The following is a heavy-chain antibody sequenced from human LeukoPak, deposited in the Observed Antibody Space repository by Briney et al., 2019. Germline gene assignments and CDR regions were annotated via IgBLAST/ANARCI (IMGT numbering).Heavy chain of an antibody. V-gene: IGHV3-23*01. CDR3: AKVRTYFYHGLDV. CDR1: GFTFSTFA. J-gene: IGHJ6*02. Sequence: GGSLRLSCAASGFTFSTFAMSWVRQAPGKGLEWVSAISGGGGSTYYADSVKGRFTISRDNSKNTLFLQVNSLRAEDTAVYYCAKVRTYFYHGLDVWGQGTTVTVSS. CDR2: ISGGGGST. D-gene: IGHD1-14*01.